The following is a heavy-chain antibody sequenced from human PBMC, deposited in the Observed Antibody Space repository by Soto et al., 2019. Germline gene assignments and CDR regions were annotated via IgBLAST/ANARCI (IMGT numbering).Heavy chain of an antibody. J-gene: IGHJ4*02. Sequence: AETLSLTCAIYSWSFSGYSWSWIRQPPGKGLEWIAKINQSGDTNYSPSLKSRVSISIDTYKKQFSLNLASVSAADTAVYDCERAPKVSGSSQTRPDFWGQGTLVTVSS. CDR3: ERAPKVSGSSQTRPDF. V-gene: IGHV4-34*01. CDR2: INQSGDT. CDR1: SWSFSGYS. D-gene: IGHD6-6*01.